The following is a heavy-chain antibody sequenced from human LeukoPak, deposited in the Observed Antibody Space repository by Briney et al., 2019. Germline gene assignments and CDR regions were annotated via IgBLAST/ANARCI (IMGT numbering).Heavy chain of an antibody. J-gene: IGHJ4*02. V-gene: IGHV3-23*01. Sequence: AGGSLRLSCAASGFTFSSYSVSWVRQGPGKGLEWVSVSGSGGSIYYADSVKGRFTISRDNPKNTLYLQMNSLRDEDTAVYYCAKGRRLTGDPFSYFDFWGQGTLVTVSS. CDR3: AKGRRLTGDPFSYFDF. CDR2: SGSGGSI. CDR1: GFTFSSYS. D-gene: IGHD7-27*01.